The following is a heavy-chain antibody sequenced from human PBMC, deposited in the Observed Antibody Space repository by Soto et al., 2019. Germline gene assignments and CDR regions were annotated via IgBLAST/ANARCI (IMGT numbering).Heavy chain of an antibody. D-gene: IGHD2-21*02. CDR3: AKVRGSKVVVTAPFDY. Sequence: QVQLVESGGGVVQPGRSLRLSCAASGFTFSSYGMHWVRQAPGKGLEWVAVISYDGSNKYYADSVKGRFTISRDNSKNTLYLQMNSLRAEDMAVYYCAKVRGSKVVVTAPFDYWGQGTLVTVSS. CDR2: ISYDGSNK. CDR1: GFTFSSYG. J-gene: IGHJ4*02. V-gene: IGHV3-30*18.